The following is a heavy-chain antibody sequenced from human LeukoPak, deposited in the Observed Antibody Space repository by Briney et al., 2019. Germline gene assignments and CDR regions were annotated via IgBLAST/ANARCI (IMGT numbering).Heavy chain of an antibody. Sequence: GGPLRLSCAASGFTFSSYWMSWVRQAPGKGLEWVANIKQDGSEKYYVDSVKGRFTISRDNAKNSLYLQMSSLRAEDTAVYYCARDNRRAAARDYWGQGTLVTVSS. CDR3: ARDNRRAAARDY. V-gene: IGHV3-7*01. CDR2: IKQDGSEK. CDR1: GFTFSSYW. J-gene: IGHJ4*02. D-gene: IGHD6-13*01.